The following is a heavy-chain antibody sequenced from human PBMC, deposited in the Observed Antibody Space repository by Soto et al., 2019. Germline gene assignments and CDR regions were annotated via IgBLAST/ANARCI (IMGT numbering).Heavy chain of an antibody. CDR3: ARVTYYDFWGGYFWFDH. J-gene: IGHJ5*02. CDR2: ISAYNGNT. Sequence: GXSVKSSCKSSGYTFTSYGNSWVRQAPGQVLECMGWISAYNGNTNYAQKLQGRVTMTTDTSTSTAYMELRSLRADDTAVYYCARVTYYDFWGGYFWFDHWGQGTLVTVSS. D-gene: IGHD3-3*01. V-gene: IGHV1-18*04. CDR1: GYTFTSYG.